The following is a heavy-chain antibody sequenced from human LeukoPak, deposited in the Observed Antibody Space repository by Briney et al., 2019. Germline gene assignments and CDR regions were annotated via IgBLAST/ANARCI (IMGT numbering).Heavy chain of an antibody. V-gene: IGHV3-21*01. CDR2: ISSSSTYI. D-gene: IGHD4-23*01. J-gene: IGHJ3*02. CDR1: GFTFSSYS. CDR3: ARVRSVGGNPHAFNI. Sequence: GGSLRLSCAASGFTFSSYSMNWVRQAPGKGLEWVSSISSSSTYIYYADSVKGRFTISRDNAKNSLYLQMNSLRVEDTALYYCARVRSVGGNPHAFNIWGQGTMVTVSS.